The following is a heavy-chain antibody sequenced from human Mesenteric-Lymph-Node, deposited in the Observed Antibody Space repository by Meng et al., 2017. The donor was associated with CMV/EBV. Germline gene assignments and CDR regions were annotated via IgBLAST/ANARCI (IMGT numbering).Heavy chain of an antibody. J-gene: IGHJ3*02. CDR1: GGAFSGYY. Sequence: VDGGAFSGYYWSWIRQPPGKGLEWIAEINHSGYTNYNPSLKSRVTISLDTSKNQFSLKLNSVTAADTAVFYCARGGSYLQNGAFDIWGQGTMVTVSS. D-gene: IGHD1-26*01. V-gene: IGHV4-34*01. CDR3: ARGGSYLQNGAFDI. CDR2: INHSGYT.